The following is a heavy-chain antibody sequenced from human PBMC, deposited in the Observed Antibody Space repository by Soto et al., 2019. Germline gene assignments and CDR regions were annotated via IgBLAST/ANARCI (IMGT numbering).Heavy chain of an antibody. V-gene: IGHV1-2*02. Sequence: ALVKVSCKASGYTFTGYYIHWVRQAPGQGLEWMGWINPNSGGTNYAQKLQGRVTMTRDTSISTAYMELSRLRSDDTAVYYCARQVTGTTLGYGWFDPWGQETLVTVSS. CDR3: ARQVTGTTLGYGWFDP. CDR1: GYTFTGYY. J-gene: IGHJ5*02. CDR2: INPNSGGT. D-gene: IGHD1-1*01.